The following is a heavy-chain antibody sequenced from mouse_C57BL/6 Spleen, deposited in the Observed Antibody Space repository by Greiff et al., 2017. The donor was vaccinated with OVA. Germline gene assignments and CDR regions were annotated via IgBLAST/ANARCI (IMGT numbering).Heavy chain of an antibody. V-gene: IGHV5-17*01. Sequence: DVKLVESGGGLVKPGGSLKLSCAASGFTFSDYGMHWVRQAPEKGLEWVAYISSGSSTIYYADTVKGRFTISRDNAKNTLFLQMTSLRSEDTAMYYCARATDGYYDYYAMDYWGQGTSVTVSS. D-gene: IGHD2-3*01. CDR2: ISSGSSTI. CDR3: ARATDGYYDYYAMDY. J-gene: IGHJ4*01. CDR1: GFTFSDYG.